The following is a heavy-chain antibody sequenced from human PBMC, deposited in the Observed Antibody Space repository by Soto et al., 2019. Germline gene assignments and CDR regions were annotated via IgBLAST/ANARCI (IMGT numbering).Heavy chain of an antibody. D-gene: IGHD6-19*01. J-gene: IGHJ4*02. V-gene: IGHV4-4*02. Sequence: QVQLQESGPGLVKPSETLSLTCTVSSDSIAGENWWSWVRQPPGLGLEWIGEVFHTGGTNYNPSLTSRVTMEVDKSTNQFSLKLMAATAADTSVYYCVRVFSSGSGWLYYFDFWGQGTLVSVSS. CDR3: VRVFSSGSGWLYYFDF. CDR2: VFHTGGT. CDR1: SDSIAGENW.